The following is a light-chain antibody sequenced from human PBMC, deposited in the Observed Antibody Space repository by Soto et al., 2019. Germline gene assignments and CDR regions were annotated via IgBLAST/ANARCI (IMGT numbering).Light chain of an antibody. V-gene: IGKV3-15*01. Sequence: EIVMTQSPATLSVSPGERATLSCRASQSVSSNLAWYQQKPGQAPRLLIYGASTRATGIPARFSGSGSGTEFPLTISSLQSEDFAVYYCQQYNNWPPLTFDGGTKVEIK. CDR3: QQYNNWPPLT. CDR2: GAS. CDR1: QSVSSN. J-gene: IGKJ4*01.